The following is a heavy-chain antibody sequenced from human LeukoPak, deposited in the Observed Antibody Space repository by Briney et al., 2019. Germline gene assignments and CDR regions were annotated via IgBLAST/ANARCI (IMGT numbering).Heavy chain of an antibody. CDR3: ARGKSYDSSGYYSN. CDR2: IYPGDSDT. D-gene: IGHD3-22*01. CDR1: GYSFTTYW. V-gene: IGHV5-51*01. Sequence: GESLKISCKASGYSFTTYWIGWERQMPGKGLEWIGIIYPGDSDTRYSPSFQGHVTISADKSISTAYLQWSSLKASDTAMYYCARGKSYDSSGYYSNWGQGTPVTVSS. J-gene: IGHJ4*02.